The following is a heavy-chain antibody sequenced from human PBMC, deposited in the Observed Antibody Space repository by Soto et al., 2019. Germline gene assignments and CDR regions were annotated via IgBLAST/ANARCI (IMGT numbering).Heavy chain of an antibody. D-gene: IGHD3-3*01. J-gene: IGHJ6*02. CDR3: ARDVRAIFGVVIGHYYYYYGMDV. Sequence: ASVKVSCKASGGTFSSYAISWVRQAPGQGLEWMGGIIPIFGTANYAQKFQGRVTITADESTSTAYMELSSLRSEDTAVYYCARDVRAIFGVVIGHYYYYYGMDVWGQGTTVTSP. CDR1: GGTFSSYA. V-gene: IGHV1-69*13. CDR2: IIPIFGTA.